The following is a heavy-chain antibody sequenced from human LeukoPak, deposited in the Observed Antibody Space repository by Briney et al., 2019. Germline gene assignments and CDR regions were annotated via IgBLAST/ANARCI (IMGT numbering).Heavy chain of an antibody. V-gene: IGHV3-15*01. Sequence: GGSLRLSCAASGFTFSNAWVSWVRQAPGKGLEWVGRIKSKTDGGTTDYAAPVKGRFTNSRDASPNTLYLQMNSLKTDDTAVYYSTTDCSGSYYGPYYGMDVWGQGTTVTVSS. D-gene: IGHD1-26*01. CDR1: GFTFSNAW. CDR2: IKSKTDGGTT. J-gene: IGHJ6*02. CDR3: TTDCSGSYYGPYYGMDV.